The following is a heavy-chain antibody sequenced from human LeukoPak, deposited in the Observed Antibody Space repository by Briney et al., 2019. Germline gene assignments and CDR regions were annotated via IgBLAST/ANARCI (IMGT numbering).Heavy chain of an antibody. CDR3: AKSADYGDYRNWFDP. D-gene: IGHD4-17*01. CDR1: GFTFSSYA. Sequence: GGSLRLSCAASGFTFSSYAMSWVRQAPGKGLEWVSGISGSGNSTYYADSVKGRFTISRDNSKNTLYLQMNSLRAEDTAVYYCAKSADYGDYRNWFDPWGQGTLVTVSS. J-gene: IGHJ5*02. CDR2: ISGSGNST. V-gene: IGHV3-23*01.